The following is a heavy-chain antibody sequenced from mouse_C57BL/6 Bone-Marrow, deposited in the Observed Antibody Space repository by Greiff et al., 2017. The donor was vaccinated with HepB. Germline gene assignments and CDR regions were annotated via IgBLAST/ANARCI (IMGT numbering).Heavy chain of an antibody. D-gene: IGHD2-3*01. V-gene: IGHV1-64*01. CDR1: GYTFTSYW. J-gene: IGHJ2*01. CDR3: ARFDVYFLYYFDY. Sequence: VKLKQPGAELVKPGASVKLSCKASGYTFTSYWMHWVKQRPGQGLEWIGMIHPNSGSTNYNEKFKSKATLTVEKSSSTAYMQLSSLTSEDSAVYYCARFDVYFLYYFDYWGQGTTLTVSS. CDR2: IHPNSGST.